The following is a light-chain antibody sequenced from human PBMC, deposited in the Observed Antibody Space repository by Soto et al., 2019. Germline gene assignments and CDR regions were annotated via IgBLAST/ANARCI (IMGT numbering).Light chain of an antibody. J-gene: IGKJ1*01. CDR2: VAS. V-gene: IGKV3-20*01. CDR3: QQYGSSPRT. Sequence: EIVLTQSPGTLSLSPGERATLSCRASQSVSSSFLAWYQQKPGQPPSLLIYVASSRATGIPDRFSGSGFGTDFTLTISRLEPEDFAVYYCQQYGSSPRTVGHGTKVEIK. CDR1: QSVSSSF.